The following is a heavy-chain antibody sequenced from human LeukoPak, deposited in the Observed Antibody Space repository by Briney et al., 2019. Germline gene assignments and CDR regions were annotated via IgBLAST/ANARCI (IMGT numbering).Heavy chain of an antibody. J-gene: IGHJ4*02. V-gene: IGHV4-39*07. Sequence: SETLSLTCTVSSGSISSSTYYWGWIRQPPGKGLEWIGSIYYSGSTYYNPSLKSRVTMSVDTSKNQFSLKLSSVTAADTAVYYCARGPPYSGYDYYYFDYWGQGTLVTVSS. CDR3: ARGPPYSGYDYYYFDY. D-gene: IGHD5-12*01. CDR1: SGSISSSTYY. CDR2: IYYSGST.